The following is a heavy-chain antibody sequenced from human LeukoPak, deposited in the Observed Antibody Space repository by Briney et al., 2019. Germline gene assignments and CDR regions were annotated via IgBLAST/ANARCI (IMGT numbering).Heavy chain of an antibody. CDR1: GFTFSSYA. CDR2: ISSNGGST. CDR3: ARAKRNGYSYGYSQGGYYYYMDV. D-gene: IGHD5-18*01. V-gene: IGHV3-64*01. Sequence: GGSLRLSCAASGFTFSSYAMHWVRQAPGKGLEYVSAISSNGGSTYYANSVKGRFTISRDNSKNTLYLQMGSLRAEDMAVYYCARAKRNGYSYGYSQGGYYYYMDVWGKGTTVTVSS. J-gene: IGHJ6*03.